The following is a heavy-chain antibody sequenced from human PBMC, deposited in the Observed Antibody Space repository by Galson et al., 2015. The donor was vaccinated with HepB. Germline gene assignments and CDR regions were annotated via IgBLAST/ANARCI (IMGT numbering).Heavy chain of an antibody. Sequence: SLRLSCAASGFPFNNAWMTWVRQAPGRGLEWVGRIQSNTDGETTDYAAPVKGRFTISRDDSKNSLYLQMNSLKTEDTAVYYCTTDVYYSTYWSWLDPWGQGTLVTVSS. J-gene: IGHJ5*02. CDR1: GFPFNNAW. V-gene: IGHV3-15*01. CDR3: TTDVYYSTYWSWLDP. D-gene: IGHD2-8*02. CDR2: IQSNTDGETT.